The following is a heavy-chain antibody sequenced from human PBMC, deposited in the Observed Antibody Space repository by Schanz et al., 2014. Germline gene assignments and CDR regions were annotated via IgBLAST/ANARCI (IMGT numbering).Heavy chain of an antibody. D-gene: IGHD3-9*01. Sequence: QLMQSGSEVRKPGSSVKVSCKASGGTFSSSTLTWVRQAPGQGLEWMGRIIPILDKTNYAQKFQGRVTMTADKSTSTVYMEVSGLRSEDTAVYYCARETTIITGGAFDVWGQGTMVTVSS. J-gene: IGHJ3*01. CDR2: IIPILDKT. CDR1: GGTFSSST. CDR3: ARETTIITGGAFDV. V-gene: IGHV1-69*04.